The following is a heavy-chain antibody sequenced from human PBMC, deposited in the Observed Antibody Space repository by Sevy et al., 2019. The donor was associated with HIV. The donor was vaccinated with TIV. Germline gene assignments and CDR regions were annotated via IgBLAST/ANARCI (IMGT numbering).Heavy chain of an antibody. J-gene: IGHJ5*02. D-gene: IGHD3-22*01. V-gene: IGHV4-59*01. CDR3: ARDYYDDRPRGFDP. CDR1: GDSISKYV. Sequence: SETLSLTCTVSGDSISKYVWSWIRQPPGKGLEWIGYLYFSGNTNYNPSLKSRVTISVDTSKNQFSRTLKSVTAADTAVYYCARDYYDDRPRGFDPWGQGTLVTVSS. CDR2: LYFSGNT.